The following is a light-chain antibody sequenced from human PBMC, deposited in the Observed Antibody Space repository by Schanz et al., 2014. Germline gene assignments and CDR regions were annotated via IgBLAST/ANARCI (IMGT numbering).Light chain of an antibody. CDR1: QSVNSDY. Sequence: EIVLTQSPGTLSLSPGERATLSCRASQSVNSDYLAWYQQKPGQAPRLLIFGASTRATGTPDRFTGSGSGTDFTLTISRLEPEDFAVYYCQQYGDSPYTFGQGTKLEIK. V-gene: IGKV3-20*01. J-gene: IGKJ2*01. CDR3: QQYGDSPYT. CDR2: GAS.